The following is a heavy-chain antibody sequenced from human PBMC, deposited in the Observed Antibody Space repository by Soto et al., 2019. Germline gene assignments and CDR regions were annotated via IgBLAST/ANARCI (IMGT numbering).Heavy chain of an antibody. Sequence: PSETLSLTCPVSGGSISRGDYYWSWIRQPPGKGLEWIGYIYYSGSTYYNPSLKSRVTISVDTSKNQFSLKLSSVTAADTAVYYCARARYDSSGYYPDFYYYYGMDVWGQGTTVTVSS. D-gene: IGHD3-22*01. CDR1: GGSISRGDYY. CDR3: ARARYDSSGYYPDFYYYYGMDV. V-gene: IGHV4-30-4*01. CDR2: IYYSGST. J-gene: IGHJ6*02.